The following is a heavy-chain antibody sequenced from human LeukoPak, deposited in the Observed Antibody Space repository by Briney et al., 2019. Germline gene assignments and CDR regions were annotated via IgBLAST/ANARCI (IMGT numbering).Heavy chain of an antibody. CDR1: GGSISSYH. CDR2: IYYSGST. CDR3: ARGRISSGWFAHFDY. J-gene: IGHJ4*02. D-gene: IGHD6-19*01. Sequence: SETLSLTCTVSGGSISSYHWSWIRQPPGKGREGIGYIYYSGSTNYNPSLKSRVTMSVDTSKNQFSLRLSSVTAADTAVYFCARGRISSGWFAHFDYWGQGTLVTVSS. V-gene: IGHV4-59*01.